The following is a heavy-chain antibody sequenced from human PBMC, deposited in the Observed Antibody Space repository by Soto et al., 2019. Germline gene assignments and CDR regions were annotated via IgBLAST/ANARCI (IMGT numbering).Heavy chain of an antibody. D-gene: IGHD6-19*01. CDR3: ASIAVADPYGVYYCYGMDV. V-gene: IGHV4-39*01. J-gene: IGHJ6*02. CDR1: GGSISSSSYY. CDR2: IYYSGST. Sequence: QLQLQESGPGLVKPSETLSLTCTVSGGSISSSSYYWGWIRQPPGKGLEWIGSIYYSGSTYYNPSLKSRVTISVDTSKNQFSLKLSSVTAADTAVYYCASIAVADPYGVYYCYGMDVWGQGTTVTVSS.